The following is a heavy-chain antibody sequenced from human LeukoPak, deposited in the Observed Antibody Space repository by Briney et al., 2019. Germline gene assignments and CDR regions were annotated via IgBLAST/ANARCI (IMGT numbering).Heavy chain of an antibody. V-gene: IGHV1-69*01. CDR2: IIPIFGTA. CDR3: ATAIRLPYYYDSSGYPSPDY. Sequence: AASVKVSCKASGGTFSSYAISWVRQAPGQGLEWMGGIIPIFGTANYAQKFQGRVTITADESTSTAYMELSSLRSEDTAVYYCATAIRLPYYYDSSGYPSPDYWGQGTLVTVSS. D-gene: IGHD3-22*01. J-gene: IGHJ4*02. CDR1: GGTFSSYA.